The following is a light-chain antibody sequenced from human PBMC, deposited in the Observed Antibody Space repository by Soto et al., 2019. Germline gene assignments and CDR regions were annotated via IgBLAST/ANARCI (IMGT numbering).Light chain of an antibody. CDR3: SSYRTGSRV. V-gene: IGLV2-11*01. J-gene: IGLJ2*01. Sequence: QSALTQPRSVSGSPGQSVTISCTGTSSDVAIYNYISWYQQHPGEAPKLMIHDVSERPSGVPDRFSGSKSGNTASLTISGLQAEDEADYYCSSYRTGSRVFGGGTKLTVL. CDR2: DVS. CDR1: SSDVAIYNY.